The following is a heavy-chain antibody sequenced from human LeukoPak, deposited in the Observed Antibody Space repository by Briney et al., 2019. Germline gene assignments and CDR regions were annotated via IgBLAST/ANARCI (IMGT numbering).Heavy chain of an antibody. D-gene: IGHD3-22*01. CDR1: GFTFSSYT. V-gene: IGHV3-23*01. Sequence: GGSLRLSCAASGFTFSSYTMSWVRKAPGKGLEWVSAISGSGGSTYYADSVKGRFTISRDNSKNTLYLQMNSLRAEDTAVYYCAKGYYYDSSGLQLFDYWGQGTLVTVSS. J-gene: IGHJ4*02. CDR3: AKGYYYDSSGLQLFDY. CDR2: ISGSGGST.